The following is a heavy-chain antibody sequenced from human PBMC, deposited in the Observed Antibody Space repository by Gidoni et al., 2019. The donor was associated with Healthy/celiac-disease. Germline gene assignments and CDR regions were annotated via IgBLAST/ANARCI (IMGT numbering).Heavy chain of an antibody. Sequence: QLQLQESGPGLVKPSETLSLTCTVSGGSISSSSYYWGWIRQPPGKGLEWIGSIDYSGSTYYNPSLKSRVTISVDTSKNQFSLKLSSVTAADTAVYYCARHRVRLMVRGRDVLVAFDIWGQGTMVTVSS. CDR2: IDYSGST. J-gene: IGHJ3*02. V-gene: IGHV4-39*01. CDR3: ARHRVRLMVRGRDVLVAFDI. CDR1: GGSISSSSYY. D-gene: IGHD3-10*01.